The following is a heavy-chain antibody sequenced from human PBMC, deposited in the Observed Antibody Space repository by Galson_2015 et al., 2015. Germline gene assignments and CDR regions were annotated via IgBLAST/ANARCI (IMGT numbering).Heavy chain of an antibody. V-gene: IGHV3-21*01. CDR3: AREAAGLGPWYMDV. CDR1: GFTFSSYS. J-gene: IGHJ6*03. Sequence: SLRLSCAASGFTFSSYSMNWVRQAPGKGLEWVPSISSSNNYIYYADSVKGRFTISGDNAKNSLFLQTNSLRADDTAVYYCAREAAGLGPWYMDVWGKGTTVTVSS. CDR2: ISSSNNYI. D-gene: IGHD6-25*01.